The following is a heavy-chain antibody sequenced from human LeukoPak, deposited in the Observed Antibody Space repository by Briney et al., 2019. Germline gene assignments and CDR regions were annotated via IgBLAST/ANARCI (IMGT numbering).Heavy chain of an antibody. J-gene: IGHJ5*02. D-gene: IGHD3-10*01. Sequence: SETLSLTCAVYGGSFSGYYWSWIRQPPGKGLEWIGEINHSGSTNYNPSLKSRVTISVDTSKNQFPLKLSSVTAADTAVYYCARAYGSGSYAVWFDPWGQGTLVTVSS. CDR3: ARAYGSGSYAVWFDP. CDR2: INHSGST. V-gene: IGHV4-34*01. CDR1: GGSFSGYY.